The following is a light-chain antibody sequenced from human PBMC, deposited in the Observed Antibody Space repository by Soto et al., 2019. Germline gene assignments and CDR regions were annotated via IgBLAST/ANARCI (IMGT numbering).Light chain of an antibody. CDR3: QQRGKWPST. CDR1: QSVSSSY. V-gene: IGKV3D-20*02. Sequence: EIVLTQSPGTLSLSPGERATLSCRASQSVSSSYLAWYQQKPGQAPRLLIYGASSRATGIPDRFSGSGSGTDFTLTISRLEPEDFGVYYCQQRGKWPSTFGPGTKVDIK. J-gene: IGKJ2*02. CDR2: GAS.